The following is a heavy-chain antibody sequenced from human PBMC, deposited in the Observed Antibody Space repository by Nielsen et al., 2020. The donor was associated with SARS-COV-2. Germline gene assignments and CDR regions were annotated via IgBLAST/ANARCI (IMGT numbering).Heavy chain of an antibody. CDR2: MNPNSGNT. D-gene: IGHD3-22*01. CDR1: GYTFTSYD. Sequence: ASVKVSCKASGYTFTSYDINWVRQATGKGLEWMGWMNPNSGNTGYAQKFQGRVTMTEDTSTDTAYMELSSLRSEDTAVYYCATALVLSSGYQYYYYGMDVWGQGTTVTVSS. CDR3: ATALVLSSGYQYYYYGMDV. J-gene: IGHJ6*02. V-gene: IGHV1-8*01.